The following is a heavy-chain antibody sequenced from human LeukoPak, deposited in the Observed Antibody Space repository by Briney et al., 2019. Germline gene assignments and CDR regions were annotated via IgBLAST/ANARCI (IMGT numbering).Heavy chain of an antibody. D-gene: IGHD5-18*01. J-gene: IGHJ4*02. Sequence: ASVKVSWKAFGYTFTSNYMHWVRQAPGQGPEWMGVISPSGGSATYAQKFQGRVTLTRDMSTSTDYLELSSLRSDDTAVYYCARDQGRGYSYGLYYFDYWGQGTLVTVSS. V-gene: IGHV1-46*01. CDR3: ARDQGRGYSYGLYYFDY. CDR2: ISPSGGSA. CDR1: GYTFTSNY.